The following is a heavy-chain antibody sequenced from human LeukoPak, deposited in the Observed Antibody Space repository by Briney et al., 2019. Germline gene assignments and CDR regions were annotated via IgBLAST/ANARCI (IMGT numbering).Heavy chain of an antibody. J-gene: IGHJ3*02. D-gene: IGHD6-13*01. CDR1: GGSISSYY. CDR3: ASSSIAAAGRDAFDI. CDR2: IYYSGST. Sequence: PSETLSLTCTVSGGSISSYYWSWIRQPPGKGLEWIGYIYYSGSTNYNPSLKSRVTISVDTSKNQFSLKLSSVTAAGTAVYYCASSSIAAAGRDAFDIWGQGTMVTVSS. V-gene: IGHV4-59*01.